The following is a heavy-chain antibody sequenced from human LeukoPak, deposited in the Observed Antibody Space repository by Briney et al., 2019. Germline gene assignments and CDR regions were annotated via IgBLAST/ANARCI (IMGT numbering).Heavy chain of an antibody. Sequence: ASVKVSCKASGYTLTSYYMHWLRQAPGQGLEWMGIINPSGGSTSYAQKFQGRVTMTRDTSTSTIYMELSSLRSEDTAVYYCARDKTDSSTYSWFDPWGQGTLVTVSS. CDR3: ARDKTDSSTYSWFDP. J-gene: IGHJ5*02. CDR1: GYTLTSYY. V-gene: IGHV1-46*01. D-gene: IGHD6-13*01. CDR2: INPSGGST.